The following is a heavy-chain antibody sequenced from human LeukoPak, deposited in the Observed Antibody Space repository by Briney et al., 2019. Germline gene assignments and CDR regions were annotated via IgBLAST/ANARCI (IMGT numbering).Heavy chain of an antibody. J-gene: IGHJ4*02. Sequence: GGSLRLSCAASGSTFSTYSMHWVRQAPGKGLEWVSSISRSDTYIYYADSVKGRFTISRDNAKNSLYLQMNSLRAEDTAVYYCARDPGVDYSAYYSDYWGQGTLVTVSS. CDR1: GSTFSTYS. V-gene: IGHV3-21*01. CDR3: ARDPGVDYSAYYSDY. CDR2: ISRSDTYI. D-gene: IGHD4-11*01.